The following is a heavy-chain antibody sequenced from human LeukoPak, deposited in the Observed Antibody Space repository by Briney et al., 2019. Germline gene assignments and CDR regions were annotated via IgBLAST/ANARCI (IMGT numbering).Heavy chain of an antibody. CDR2: LSDSGENS. Sequence: GGSLRLSCAASGFNLSRFAMTWVRQAPGMGLQWVSSLSDSGENSYYADSVKGRFTISRDSSKNMLFLRLTNLRAEDTAVYYCAKVRPGYSHYFYFMDVWATGTTVTVSS. V-gene: IGHV3-23*01. J-gene: IGHJ6*03. D-gene: IGHD5-18*01. CDR3: AKVRPGYSHYFYFMDV. CDR1: GFNLSRFA.